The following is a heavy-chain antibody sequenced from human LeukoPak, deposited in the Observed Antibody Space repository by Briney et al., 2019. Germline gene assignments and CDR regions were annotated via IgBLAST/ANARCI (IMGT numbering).Heavy chain of an antibody. CDR2: IYYSGST. Sequence: SRTLSLTCTVSGGSISSGGYYWSWIRQHPGKGLEWIGYIYYSGSTYYNPSLKSRVTISVDTSKNQFSLKLSSVTAADTAVYYCARANGLLWFGEIDYWGQGTLVTVSS. D-gene: IGHD3-10*01. J-gene: IGHJ4*02. CDR1: GGSISSGGYY. V-gene: IGHV4-31*03. CDR3: ARANGLLWFGEIDY.